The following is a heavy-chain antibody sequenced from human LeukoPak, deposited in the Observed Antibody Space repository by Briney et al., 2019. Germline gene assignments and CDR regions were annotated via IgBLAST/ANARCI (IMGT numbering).Heavy chain of an antibody. CDR1: GYRFTSYW. CDR2: IYPGDSDT. D-gene: IGHD1-26*01. CDR3: ARQMGVGATSTPFDY. J-gene: IGHJ4*02. V-gene: IGHV5-51*01. Sequence: GESLKISCKGSGYRFTSYWIGWVRQMPGKGLEWMGIIYPGDSDTRYSPSFQGQVTISADKSISTAYLQWSSLKASDTAMYYCARQMGVGATSTPFDYWGQGTLVTVSS.